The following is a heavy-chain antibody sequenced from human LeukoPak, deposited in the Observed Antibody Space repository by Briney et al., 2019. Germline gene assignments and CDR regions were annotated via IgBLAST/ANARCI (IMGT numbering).Heavy chain of an antibody. CDR1: GGSISSYY. D-gene: IGHD3-22*01. CDR3: AREGRHYYDSSDYYQYFDY. CDR2: IYYSGST. J-gene: IGHJ4*02. Sequence: SETLSLTCTVSGGSISSYYWSWIRQPPGKGLEWIGYIYYSGSTNYNPSLKSRVTISVDTSKNQFSLKLSSVTAAGTAVYYCAREGRHYYDSSDYYQYFDYWGQGTLVTVSS. V-gene: IGHV4-59*01.